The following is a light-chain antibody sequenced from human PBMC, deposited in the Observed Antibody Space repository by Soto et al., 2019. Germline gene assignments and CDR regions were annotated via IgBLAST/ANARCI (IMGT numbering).Light chain of an antibody. Sequence: QSALTQPASVSGSPGQSITISCTGTSSDVGSYNLVSWYQQHPGKAPKLMIYEGSKRPSGVSNRFSGSKSGNTASLTLSGLQAEDEAAYYCCSYAGSTTGVVFGGGTQLTVL. V-gene: IGLV2-23*01. CDR2: EGS. CDR1: SSDVGSYNL. CDR3: CSYAGSTTGVV. J-gene: IGLJ2*01.